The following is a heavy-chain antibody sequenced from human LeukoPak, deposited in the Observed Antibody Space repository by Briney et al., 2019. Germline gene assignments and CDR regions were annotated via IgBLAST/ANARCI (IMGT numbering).Heavy chain of an antibody. D-gene: IGHD6-19*01. CDR1: GFPFDNYG. J-gene: IGHJ4*02. Sequence: GGSLRLSCAASGFPFDNYGMACVRQAPGKGLEWVSGITWNGGITAYADSVKGRFTISRDNAKNSLYLQMNSLRAEDTALYYCARDGPVAGVELDQWGQGTLVTASS. CDR3: ARDGPVAGVELDQ. V-gene: IGHV3-20*04. CDR2: ITWNGGIT.